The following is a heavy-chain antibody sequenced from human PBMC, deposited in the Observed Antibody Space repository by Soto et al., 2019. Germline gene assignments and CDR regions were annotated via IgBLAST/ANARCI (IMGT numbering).Heavy chain of an antibody. D-gene: IGHD6-13*01. CDR2: INAGSGNT. Sequence: QVQLVQSGAEVKKPGASVKVSCTASGYTFTHHAIHWVRHAPGQRLEWMGFINAGSGNTKYSQTFQGRLTFTKDTSASTAYMDLSSLRSENTAIYYCARGLAADGAWGPGTLVTVSS. J-gene: IGHJ5*02. V-gene: IGHV1-3*01. CDR3: ARGLAADGA. CDR1: GYTFTHHA.